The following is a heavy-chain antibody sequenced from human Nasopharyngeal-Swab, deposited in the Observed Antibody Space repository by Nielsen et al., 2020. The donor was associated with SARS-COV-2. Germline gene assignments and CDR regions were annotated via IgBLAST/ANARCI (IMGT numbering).Heavy chain of an antibody. J-gene: IGHJ4*02. V-gene: IGHV4-39*01. CDR2: IYYSGSP. Sequence: SETLSLTCTVSGGSISSSSYYWGWIRQPPGKGLEWIGSIYYSGSPYYNPSLKSRVTISVDTSKNQFSLKLSSVTAADTAVYYCARGNSSSWYMYYFDYWGQGTLVTVSS. D-gene: IGHD6-13*01. CDR3: ARGNSSSWYMYYFDY. CDR1: GGSISSSSYY.